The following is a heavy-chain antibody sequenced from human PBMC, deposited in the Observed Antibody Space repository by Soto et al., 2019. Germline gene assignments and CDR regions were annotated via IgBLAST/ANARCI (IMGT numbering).Heavy chain of an antibody. Sequence: QVQLVQSGAEVKKPGSSVKVSCKASGGTFSSYAISWVRQAPGQGLEWMGGIIPIFGTANYAQKFQGRVTISADESTSTAYMELSSLRSEDTAVYYCARTFEIGVGIPLGNYYGMDVWGQGTTVTVSS. CDR3: ARTFEIGVGIPLGNYYGMDV. J-gene: IGHJ6*02. CDR2: IIPIFGTA. D-gene: IGHD3-22*01. CDR1: GGTFSSYA. V-gene: IGHV1-69*01.